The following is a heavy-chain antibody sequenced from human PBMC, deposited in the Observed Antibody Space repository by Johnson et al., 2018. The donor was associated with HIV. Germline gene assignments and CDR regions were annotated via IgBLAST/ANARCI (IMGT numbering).Heavy chain of an antibody. CDR1: GFTFSSYV. Sequence: QVQLVESGGGVVQPGRSLRLSCAASGFTFSSYVMHWVRQAPGKGLEGVAVISFDGNKEFYADSVRDRFTISRDNSKNTLCLQMNGLRVEDTAIYYWASYIRPRAYDYALGSDAFDMWGQGTLVTVSS. CDR2: ISFDGNKE. CDR3: ASYIRPRAYDYALGSDAFDM. V-gene: IGHV3-30*04. J-gene: IGHJ3*02. D-gene: IGHD3-16*01.